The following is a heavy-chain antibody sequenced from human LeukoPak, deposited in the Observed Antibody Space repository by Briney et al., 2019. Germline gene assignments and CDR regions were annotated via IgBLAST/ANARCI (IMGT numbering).Heavy chain of an antibody. CDR1: GFTFTSPA. V-gene: IGHV1-58*02. CDR3: AADLPYYDSSGYYPGY. Sequence: GASVKVSCKASGFTFTSPAMQWVRQARGQRLEWIGWIVVGSGNTNYAQKFQERVTITRDMSTSTAYMELSSLRSEDMAVYYCAADLPYYDSSGYYPGYWGQGTLVTVSS. D-gene: IGHD3-22*01. CDR2: IVVGSGNT. J-gene: IGHJ4*02.